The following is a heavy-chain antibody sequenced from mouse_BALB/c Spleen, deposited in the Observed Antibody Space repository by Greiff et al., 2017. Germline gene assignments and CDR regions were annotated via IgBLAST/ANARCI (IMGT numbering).Heavy chain of an antibody. V-gene: IGHV3-2*02. D-gene: IGHD2-5*01. CDR2: ISYSGST. CDR1: GYSITSDYA. CDR3: ARSSNYDY. J-gene: IGHJ2*01. Sequence: EVQLVESGPGLVKPSQSLSLTCTVTGYSITSDYAWNWIRQFPGNKLEWMGYISYSGSTSYNPSLKSRISITRDTSKNQFFLQLNSVTTEDTATYYCARSSNYDYWGQGTTLTVSS.